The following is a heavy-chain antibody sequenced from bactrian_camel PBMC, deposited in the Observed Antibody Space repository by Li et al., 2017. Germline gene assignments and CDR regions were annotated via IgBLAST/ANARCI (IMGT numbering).Heavy chain of an antibody. J-gene: IGHJ4*01. CDR2: IDNDGST. V-gene: IGHV3S53*01. Sequence: HVQLVESGGGSVQAGGALRLSCAASGYLYSYYCMGWFRQAPGKEREGVATIDNDGSTRYKDSVKGRFTILRDNAKTTLYLQMDTLKPEDSAMYYCAAKPWVCALDPEDIVNYDYKGQGTQVTVS. CDR3: AAKPWVCALDPEDIVNYDY. CDR1: GYLYSYYC. D-gene: IGHD1*01.